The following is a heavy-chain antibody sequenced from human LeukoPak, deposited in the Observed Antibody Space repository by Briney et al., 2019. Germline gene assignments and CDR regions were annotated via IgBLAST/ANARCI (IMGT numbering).Heavy chain of an antibody. D-gene: IGHD1-26*01. Sequence: GGSLRLSSAASGFSFSGHWMNWVRQPPGKGLEWVANIKADGSEKYYVDSVKGRFTISRDDAKRTVDLQMGNLRAEDTAIYYCAYRNNFEYWGQGARVPVSS. CDR2: IKADGSEK. V-gene: IGHV3-7*05. CDR3: AYRNNFEY. CDR1: GFSFSGHW. J-gene: IGHJ1*01.